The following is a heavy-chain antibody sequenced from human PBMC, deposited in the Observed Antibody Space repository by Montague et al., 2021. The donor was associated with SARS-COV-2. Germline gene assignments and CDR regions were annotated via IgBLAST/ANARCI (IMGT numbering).Heavy chain of an antibody. V-gene: IGHV3-21*01. Sequence: SLRLSCAASGFTFSSYSMNWVRQAPGKGLEWVSSISSSRSYIYYADSVKGRFTISRDNAKNSLYLQVNSLRAEDTAVYYCARDHDYGDYSVGWSDPWGQGTLVTVSS. CDR2: ISSSRSYI. CDR3: ARDHDYGDYSVGWSDP. D-gene: IGHD4-17*01. CDR1: GFTFSSYS. J-gene: IGHJ5*02.